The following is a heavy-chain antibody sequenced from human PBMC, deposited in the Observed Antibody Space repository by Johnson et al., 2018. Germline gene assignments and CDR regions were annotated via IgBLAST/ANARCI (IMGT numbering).Heavy chain of an antibody. J-gene: IGHJ6*02. Sequence: QVQLVESGGGVVQXGRSXRLXCAASGFSFSTYGIHWVRQAPGKGLEWVTILWYDANNKYYADSVKGRFTISRDNSKNTVYLQMNSLRAEDTAVYYCARGISGNFYYYYAMDVWGQGTTVTVS. V-gene: IGHV3-33*01. D-gene: IGHD1-26*01. CDR1: GFSFSTYG. CDR2: LWYDANNK. CDR3: ARGISGNFYYYYAMDV.